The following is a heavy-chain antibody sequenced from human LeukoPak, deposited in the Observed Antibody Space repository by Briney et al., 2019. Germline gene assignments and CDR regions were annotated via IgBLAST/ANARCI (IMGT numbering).Heavy chain of an antibody. D-gene: IGHD5-18*01. Sequence: GASLRLSCAASGFTFSSYAMSWVRQAPGKGLEWVSAISGSGGSTYYADSVKGRFTISRANSKNTLYLQMNSLRAEDTTVYYCAKDRYSYGYGLDYWGQGTLVTVSS. J-gene: IGHJ4*02. V-gene: IGHV3-23*01. CDR1: GFTFSSYA. CDR2: ISGSGGST. CDR3: AKDRYSYGYGLDY.